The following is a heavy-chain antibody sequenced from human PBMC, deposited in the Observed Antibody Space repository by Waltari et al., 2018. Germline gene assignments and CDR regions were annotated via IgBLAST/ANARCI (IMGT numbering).Heavy chain of an antibody. CDR3: AKDRSFMPGSWHPLDY. Sequence: VQLLESGGGLVQPGGSLSLACAPSCFTFTRYALPWVRQAPGKGPEWVSVISGTSATTHYADSVKGRFTISRDNSKNTLYLQMNSLRVEDTAVYYCAKDRSFMPGSWHPLDYWGQGALVTVSS. J-gene: IGHJ4*02. CDR1: CFTFTRYA. CDR2: ISGTSATT. V-gene: IGHV3-23*01. D-gene: IGHD6-13*01.